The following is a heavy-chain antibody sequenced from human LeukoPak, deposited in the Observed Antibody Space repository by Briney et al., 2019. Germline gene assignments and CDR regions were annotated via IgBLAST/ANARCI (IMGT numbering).Heavy chain of an antibody. J-gene: IGHJ4*02. D-gene: IGHD2-15*01. V-gene: IGHV3-23*01. CDR3: AIIALGYCSGGSCADY. CDR1: GFTFSSYG. CDR2: ISGSGGST. Sequence: GGSLRLSCAASGFTFSSYGMSWVRQAPGKGLEWVSAISGSGGSTYYADSVKGRFTISRDNSKNTLYLQMNSLRAEDTAVYYCAIIALGYCSGGSCADYWGQGTLVTVSS.